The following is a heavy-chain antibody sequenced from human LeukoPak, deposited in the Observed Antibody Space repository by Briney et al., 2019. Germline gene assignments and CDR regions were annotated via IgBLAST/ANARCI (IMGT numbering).Heavy chain of an antibody. Sequence: SETLSLTCAVYGGSFSGYYWSWIRQPPGKGLEWIGEINHSGSTNYNPSLKSRVTISVDTSKNQFSLKLSSVTAADTAVYYCARGPRGIPTVTTSLDYWGQGTLVTVSS. J-gene: IGHJ4*02. CDR1: GGSFSGYY. CDR3: ARGPRGIPTVTTSLDY. V-gene: IGHV4-34*01. D-gene: IGHD4-11*01. CDR2: INHSGST.